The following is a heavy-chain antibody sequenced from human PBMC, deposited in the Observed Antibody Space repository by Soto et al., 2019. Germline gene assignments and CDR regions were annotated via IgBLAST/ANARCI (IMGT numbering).Heavy chain of an antibody. CDR2: INPSGGST. Sequence: GASVKVSCKASGYTFTSYYMHWVRQAPGQGLEWMGIINPSGGSTSYAQKFQGRVTMTRDTSTSTVYMELSSLRSEDTAVYYCARDGVVGATYNWFDPWGKGTPVTVSS. V-gene: IGHV1-46*01. CDR3: ARDGVVGATYNWFDP. CDR1: GYTFTSYY. J-gene: IGHJ5*02. D-gene: IGHD1-26*01.